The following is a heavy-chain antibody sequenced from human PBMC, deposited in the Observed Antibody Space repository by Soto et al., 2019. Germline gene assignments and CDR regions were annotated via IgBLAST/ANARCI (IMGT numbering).Heavy chain of an antibody. D-gene: IGHD6-13*01. J-gene: IGHJ4*02. CDR1: GYTFTSYG. V-gene: IGHV1-18*01. CDR2: ISAYNFNT. CDR3: ARASSSSCHDY. Sequence: QVQLVQSGAEVKKPGASVKVSCKASGYTFTSYGISWVRQAPGQGLEWMGWISAYNFNTNYAQKLQGRVTMTPDTSPSAAYIELRSLRSDDTAVYYCARASSSSCHDYWGQGTLVTVSS.